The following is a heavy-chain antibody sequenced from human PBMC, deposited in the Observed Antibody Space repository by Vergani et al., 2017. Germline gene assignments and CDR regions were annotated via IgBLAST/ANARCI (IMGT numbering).Heavy chain of an antibody. CDR1: GFTFSSYG. V-gene: IGHV3-30*18. J-gene: IGHJ4*02. CDR3: AKDLSMVRGVISH. Sequence: VQLVESGGGLVQPGRSLRLSCAASGFTFSSYGMHWVRQAPGKGLEWVAVISYDGSNKYYADSVKGRFTISRDNSKNTLYLQMNSLRAEDTAVYYCAKDLSMVRGVISHWGQGTLVTVSS. D-gene: IGHD3-10*01. CDR2: ISYDGSNK.